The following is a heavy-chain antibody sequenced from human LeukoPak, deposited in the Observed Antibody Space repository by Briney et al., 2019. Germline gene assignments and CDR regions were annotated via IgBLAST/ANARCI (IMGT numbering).Heavy chain of an antibody. CDR2: ISYDGSNK. CDR1: GFTFSSYA. V-gene: IGHV3-30*04. J-gene: IGHJ6*02. CDR3: AREVVLLTDYYYGMDV. D-gene: IGHD2-15*01. Sequence: PGRSLRLSCAASGFTFSSYAMHWVRQAPGKGLEWVAVISYDGSNKYYVDSVKGRFTISRDNSKNTLYLQMNSLRAEDTAVYYCAREVVLLTDYYYGMDVWGQGTTVTVSS.